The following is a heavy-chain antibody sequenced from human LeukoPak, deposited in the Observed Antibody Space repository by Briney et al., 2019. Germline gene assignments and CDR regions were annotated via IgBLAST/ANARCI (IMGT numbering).Heavy chain of an antibody. CDR3: ARERSSGWVDYFDY. J-gene: IGHJ4*02. D-gene: IGHD6-19*01. CDR1: GFTVSSNY. V-gene: IGHV3-53*01. Sequence: PGGSLRLSCAASGFTVSSNYMSWVRQAPGKGLEWVSVIYSGGSTYYADSVKGRFTISRDNSKNTLYLQMNSLRAEDTAVYYCARERSSGWVDYFDYWGQGTLVTVFS. CDR2: IYSGGST.